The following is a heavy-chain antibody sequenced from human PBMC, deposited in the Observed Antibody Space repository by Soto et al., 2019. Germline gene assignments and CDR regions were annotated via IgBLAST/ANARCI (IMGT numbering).Heavy chain of an antibody. J-gene: IGHJ6*02. CDR2: ISAYNGNT. CDR3: ARVRWSYDFWSGYPSGMDV. CDR1: GYTFTSYG. Sequence: VSCKASGYTFTSYGISWVRQAPGQGLEWMGWISAYNGNTNYAQKLQGRVTMTTDTSTSTAYMELRSLRSDDTAVYYCARVRWSYDFWSGYPSGMDVWGQGTTVTVSS. V-gene: IGHV1-18*04. D-gene: IGHD3-3*01.